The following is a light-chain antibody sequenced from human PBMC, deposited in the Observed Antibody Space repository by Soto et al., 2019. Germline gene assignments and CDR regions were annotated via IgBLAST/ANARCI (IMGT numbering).Light chain of an antibody. CDR1: QSVSSN. V-gene: IGKV3-15*01. CDR2: GAS. J-gene: IGKJ1*01. CDR3: QHYNNWPPWT. Sequence: EIVVTQSPATLSVSPGERATFSCRASQSVSSNLAWYQQKPGQAPRLLIYGASIRATGIPARFSGSGSGTEFTLTISSLQSEDFAVYYCQHYNNWPPWTFGQGTKVDIK.